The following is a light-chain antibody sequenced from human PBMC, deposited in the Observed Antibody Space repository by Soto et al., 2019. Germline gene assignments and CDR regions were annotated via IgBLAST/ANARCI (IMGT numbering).Light chain of an antibody. CDR2: AAS. CDR1: QDIAAY. V-gene: IGKV1D-12*01. CDR3: QQAYSFPIT. Sequence: DIQVTQSPSSVSASVGDRVTITRRASQDIAAYLAWYQHKPGRAPELLIHAASSLQSGVTSRFSGSGSGTDFTLTINSLQPEDFATYYCQQAYSFPITFGQGTRLEIK. J-gene: IGKJ5*01.